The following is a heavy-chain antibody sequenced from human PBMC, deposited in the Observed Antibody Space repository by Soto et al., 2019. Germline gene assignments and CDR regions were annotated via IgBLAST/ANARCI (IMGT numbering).Heavy chain of an antibody. D-gene: IGHD3-10*01. V-gene: IGHV1-69*12. J-gene: IGHJ6*02. CDR1: GGTFSSYA. CDR3: ASPMVRGVRNYYYGMDV. CDR2: IIPIFGTA. Sequence: QVQLVQSGAEVKKPGSSVKVSCKASGGTFSSYAISWVRQAPGQGLEWMGGIIPIFGTANYAQKFQGRVTITADESTSTAYMELGSLRSEDTAVYYCASPMVRGVRNYYYGMDVWGQGTTVTVSS.